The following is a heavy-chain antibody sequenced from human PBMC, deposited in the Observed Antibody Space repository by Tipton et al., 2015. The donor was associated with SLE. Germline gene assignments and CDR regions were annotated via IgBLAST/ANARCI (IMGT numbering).Heavy chain of an antibody. V-gene: IGHV4-34*01. D-gene: IGHD1-26*01. CDR3: ARGPKGGSGRIENYFGY. CDR2: INHSGST. J-gene: IGHJ4*02. Sequence: TLSLTCTVSGGSISSYYWSWIRQPPGKGLEWIGEINHSGSTNYNPSLKSRVTISVDTSKNQFSLKLSSVTAADTAVYYCARGPKGGSGRIENYFGYWGQGTLVTVSS. CDR1: GGSISSYY.